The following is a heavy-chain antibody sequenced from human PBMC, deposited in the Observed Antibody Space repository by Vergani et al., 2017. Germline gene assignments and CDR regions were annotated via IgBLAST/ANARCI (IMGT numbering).Heavy chain of an antibody. CDR1: GFTFSSHA. CDR2: IKNTGDST. D-gene: IGHD6-13*01. J-gene: IGHJ5*02. CDR3: AKDGGYGSWSSSSRGSNWFDP. V-gene: IGHV3-23*01. Sequence: EVQLLQSEGAVVQPGGSLRLSCVASGFTFSSHAMSWVRQGHGQGLEWVSSIKNTGDSTHYADSVKGRFTISRDNSKNTLYLQMNSLRVEDTAVYYCAKDGGYGSWSSSSRGSNWFDPWGQGTLVTVSS.